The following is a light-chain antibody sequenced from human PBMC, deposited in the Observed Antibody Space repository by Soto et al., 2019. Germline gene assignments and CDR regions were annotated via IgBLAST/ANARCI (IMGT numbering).Light chain of an antibody. CDR3: LQNHNYPRT. Sequence: AIQMTQSPSSLSASVGDRVTITFRASQDISDDVGWYQQTPGKAPKLLISGASRLQSGVPSRFSGSGSGAAFTLTITSLRPEDSATYYCLQNHNYPRTFGQGTKVDIK. V-gene: IGKV1-6*01. J-gene: IGKJ1*01. CDR2: GAS. CDR1: QDISDD.